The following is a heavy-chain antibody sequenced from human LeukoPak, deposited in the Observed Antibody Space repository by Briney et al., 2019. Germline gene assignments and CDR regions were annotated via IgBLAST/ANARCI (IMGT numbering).Heavy chain of an antibody. J-gene: IGHJ6*03. V-gene: IGHV1-69*05. CDR2: IIPIFGTP. Sequence: SVKVSCKASGGTFRTYSVTWVRQAPGQGLEWMGGIIPIFGTPNYAQKFQGRVKITTDDATGTAYMELSSLMSEDTAVYYCARVDRYHFYLDVWGKGTPVTVSS. CDR3: ARVDRYHFYLDV. CDR1: GGTFRTYS.